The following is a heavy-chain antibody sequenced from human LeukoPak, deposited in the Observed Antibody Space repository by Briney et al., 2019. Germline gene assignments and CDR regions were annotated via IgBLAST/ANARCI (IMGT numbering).Heavy chain of an antibody. J-gene: IGHJ3*02. CDR3: VVSGATGDAFDI. CDR1: GGSISSSSYY. D-gene: IGHD1-14*01. V-gene: IGHV4-39*07. Sequence: SETLSLTCTISGGSISSSSYYWGWIRQPPGKGLESIGSIYYSGSTYYNPSLKSRVTISVDTSKNQFSLKLSSVTAADTAVYYCVVSGATGDAFDIWGQGTMVTVSS. CDR2: IYYSGST.